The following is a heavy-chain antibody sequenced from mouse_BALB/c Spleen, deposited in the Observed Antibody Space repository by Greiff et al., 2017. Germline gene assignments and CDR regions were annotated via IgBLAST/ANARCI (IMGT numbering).Heavy chain of an antibody. CDR3: ARGRHDYGWFAY. CDR1: GYTFSSYW. J-gene: IGHJ3*01. CDR2: ILPGSGST. Sequence: VQLQQSGAELMKPGASVKISCKATGYTFSSYWIEWVKQRPGHGLEWIGEILPGSGSTNYNEKFKGKATFTADTSSNTAYMQLSSLTSEDSAVYYCARGRHDYGWFAYWGQGTLVTVSA. V-gene: IGHV1-9*01. D-gene: IGHD2-4*01.